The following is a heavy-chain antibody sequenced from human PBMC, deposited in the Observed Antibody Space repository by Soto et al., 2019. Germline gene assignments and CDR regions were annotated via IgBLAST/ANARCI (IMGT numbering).Heavy chain of an antibody. CDR2: IYPGDSDT. V-gene: IGHV5-51*01. Sequence: GESLKISCKGSGYSFTTYWIGWVRQMPGKGLEWMGIIYPGDSDTRYSPSFQGQVTISANKYISTAYLQWSSLKASDTAMYYCARKDSSSAFDYWGQGTLVTVSS. CDR1: GYSFTTYW. J-gene: IGHJ4*02. D-gene: IGHD3-22*01. CDR3: ARKDSSSAFDY.